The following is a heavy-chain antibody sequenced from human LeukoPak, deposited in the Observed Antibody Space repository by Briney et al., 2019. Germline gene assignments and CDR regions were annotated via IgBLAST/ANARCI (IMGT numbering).Heavy chain of an antibody. CDR2: IYGGGST. J-gene: IGHJ4*02. CDR3: ASWPVGWYGEDS. Sequence: GGSLRLSCAATGLSVSSNFMSWVRQAPGKGLEWVSVIYGGGSTYYADSVKGRFTISRDTPKNTLYLQMNSLRVEDTAVYYCASWPVGWYGEDSWGQGTLVTVST. CDR1: GLSVSSNF. D-gene: IGHD6-19*01. V-gene: IGHV3-53*01.